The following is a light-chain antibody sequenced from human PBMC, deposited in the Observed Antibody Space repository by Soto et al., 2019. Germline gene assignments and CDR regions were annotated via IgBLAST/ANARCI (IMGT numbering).Light chain of an antibody. CDR1: QSVSSSY. CDR3: QQYDSSPWT. J-gene: IGKJ1*01. CDR2: DTS. V-gene: IGKV3-20*01. Sequence: EIVLTQSPGTLSLSPGERATLSCRASQSVSSSYLAWYQQTPGQAPRLLVYDTSYRATGVPDRFSGSGSGTDFSLTISRVEPEDSAVYYCQQYDSSPWTFGQGTKLEIK.